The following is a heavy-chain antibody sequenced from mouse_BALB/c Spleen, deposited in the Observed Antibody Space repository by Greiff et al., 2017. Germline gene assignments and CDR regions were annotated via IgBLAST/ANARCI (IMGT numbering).Heavy chain of an antibody. CDR3: ARNYYGSREYYFDY. J-gene: IGHJ2*01. Sequence: EVQLQESGPGLVKPSQSLSLTCTVTGYSITSDYAWNWIRQFPGNKLEWMGYISYSGSTSYNPSLKSRISITRDTSKNQFFLQLNSVTTEDTATYYCARNYYGSREYYFDYWGQGTTLTVSS. D-gene: IGHD1-1*01. CDR1: GYSITSDYA. CDR2: ISYSGST. V-gene: IGHV3-2*02.